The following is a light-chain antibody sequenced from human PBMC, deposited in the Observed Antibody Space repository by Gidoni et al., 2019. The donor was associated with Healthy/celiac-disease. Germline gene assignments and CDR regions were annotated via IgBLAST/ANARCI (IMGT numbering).Light chain of an antibody. Sequence: DIQMTQSPSSLSASVGDRVTITCRASQSISSYLNWYQQKPGKAPKLLIYAASSLQSGVPSRFSVSGSGTDFTLTISSLQPEDFATYYCQQSYSTPRTFGQETKVEIK. CDR3: QQSYSTPRT. CDR1: QSISSY. V-gene: IGKV1-39*01. J-gene: IGKJ1*01. CDR2: AAS.